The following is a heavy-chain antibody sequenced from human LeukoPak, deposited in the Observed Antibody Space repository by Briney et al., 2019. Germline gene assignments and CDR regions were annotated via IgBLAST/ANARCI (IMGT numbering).Heavy chain of an antibody. V-gene: IGHV3-30*02. D-gene: IGHD2-2*01. CDR1: GFTFSSYG. CDR3: AKRGAFSAIVVPAAKTLDHYYYYMDV. J-gene: IGHJ6*03. CDR2: IRYDGSNK. Sequence: GGSLRLSCAASGFTFSSYGMHWVRQAPGKGLEWVAFIRYDGSNKYYADSVKGRFTISRDNSKNTLYLQMNSLRAEDTAVYYCAKRGAFSAIVVPAAKTLDHYYYYMDVWGQGTLVTVSS.